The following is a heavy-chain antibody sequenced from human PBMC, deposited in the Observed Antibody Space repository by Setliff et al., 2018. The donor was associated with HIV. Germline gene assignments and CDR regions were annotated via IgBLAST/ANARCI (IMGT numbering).Heavy chain of an antibody. D-gene: IGHD6-13*01. CDR1: GYTFTSYY. CDR3: ARGHSSSWTGWFDP. J-gene: IGHJ5*02. CDR2: INASGGST. Sequence: ASVKVSCKASGYTFTSYYIHWVRQAPGQGLEWMGIINASGGSTTYAQKLQGRVTMTTDSSTNTAYMELRSLRSDDTAVYYCARGHSSSWTGWFDPWGQGTLVTVSS. V-gene: IGHV1-46*04.